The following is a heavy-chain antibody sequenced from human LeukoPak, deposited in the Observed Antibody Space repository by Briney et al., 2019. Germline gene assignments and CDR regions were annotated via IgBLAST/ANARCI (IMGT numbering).Heavy chain of an antibody. Sequence: QPGGSLRLSCAASGFTFDDYAMHWVRQAPGKGLEWVSLISWDGGSTYYADSVKGRFTISRDNSKNSLYLQMNSLRAEDTALYHCARGRYYDYVWGSYRYESWYFDLWGRGTLVTVSS. CDR3: ARGRYYDYVWGSYRYESWYFDL. J-gene: IGHJ2*01. CDR1: GFTFDDYA. D-gene: IGHD3-16*02. V-gene: IGHV3-43D*03. CDR2: ISWDGGST.